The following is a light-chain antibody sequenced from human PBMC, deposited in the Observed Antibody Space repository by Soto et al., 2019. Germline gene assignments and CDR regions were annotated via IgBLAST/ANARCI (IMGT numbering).Light chain of an antibody. Sequence: EIVLTQSPATLSLSPGERATVSCRASQSVSSYLAWYQQKPGQAPRLLIYDASNRATGIPARFSGSGSGTDFTLTISSLVPEDFAVYYCQKRSNWPVTFGQGTKVEIK. CDR3: QKRSNWPVT. CDR1: QSVSSY. J-gene: IGKJ1*01. CDR2: DAS. V-gene: IGKV3-11*01.